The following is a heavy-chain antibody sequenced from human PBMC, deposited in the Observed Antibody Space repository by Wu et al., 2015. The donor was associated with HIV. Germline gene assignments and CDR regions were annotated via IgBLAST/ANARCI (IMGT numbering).Heavy chain of an antibody. CDR2: INLSGGNT. D-gene: IGHD2-15*01. Sequence: QVQLVQSGAEVKKPGASVKISCKASGYTFTSYYIHWVRQAPGQGLEWMGIINLSGGNTNYAQKFQGRVTMTRDTSTNTVYMDLSSLXSEDTALYYXARDRSPYCFDFVGQGTLVTVSS. CDR3: ARDRSPYCFDF. CDR1: GYTFTSYY. J-gene: IGHJ4*02. V-gene: IGHV1-46*01.